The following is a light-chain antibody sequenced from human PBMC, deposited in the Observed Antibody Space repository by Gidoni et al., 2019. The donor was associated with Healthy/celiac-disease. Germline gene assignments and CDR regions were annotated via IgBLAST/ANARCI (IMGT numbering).Light chain of an antibody. CDR1: QSVLYSSNNKNY. CDR3: QQYYSTPWT. V-gene: IGKV4-1*01. CDR2: WAS. Sequence: DIVMTPSPDSLAVSLGERAPINCKSSQSVLYSSNNKNYLACYQQKPGQPPKRLIYWASTRESGVPDRFSGSGSGTDFTRTISSLHAEDVAVYYCQQYYSTPWTFGQGTKVEIK. J-gene: IGKJ1*01.